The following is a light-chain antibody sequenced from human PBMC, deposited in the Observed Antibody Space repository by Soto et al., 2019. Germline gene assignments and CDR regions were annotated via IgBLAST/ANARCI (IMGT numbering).Light chain of an antibody. CDR3: QQYNTWPPIT. V-gene: IGKV3-15*01. J-gene: IGKJ5*01. Sequence: EIVMTQSPATLSVSPGERASLSCRASQSISRNLAWYQHNPGRAPRPLIYAASTRAPGIPPRFSGSGSGTEFTLTLRSLQSEDFAIYYCQQYNTWPPITFGQGTRLEIK. CDR2: AAS. CDR1: QSISRN.